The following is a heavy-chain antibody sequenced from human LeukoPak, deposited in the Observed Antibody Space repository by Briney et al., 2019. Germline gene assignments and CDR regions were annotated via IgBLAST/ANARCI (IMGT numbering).Heavy chain of an antibody. D-gene: IGHD3-10*01. J-gene: IGHJ4*02. CDR1: GFRFDPYA. CDR2: IWHAGSNK. CDR3: ARESFGSGSSPDF. Sequence: GGSVTLPRPASGFRFDPYAMLWVGQPPAQGLEGVALIWHAGSNKFYSNSVRGHFTISSDNYNNTVYLQMNMLSPDDTALYYCARESFGSGSSPDFWGQGTLVTVSS. V-gene: IGHV3-33*01.